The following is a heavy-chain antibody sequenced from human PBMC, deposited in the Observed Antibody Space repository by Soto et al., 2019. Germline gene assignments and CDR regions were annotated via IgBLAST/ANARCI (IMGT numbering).Heavy chain of an antibody. CDR2: TSGSGGST. D-gene: IGHD5-12*01. Sequence: EVQLLESGGGLVQPGGSLRLSCAVSGFTFSSCAMTWVRQAPGKGLEWVSATSGSGGSTYYADSVKGRFTISRDNSKNTLYLQMNSLRAEDTAVYYCAKDQVDVVATSKDAFDVWGQGTMVAVSS. J-gene: IGHJ3*01. CDR1: GFTFSSCA. V-gene: IGHV3-23*01. CDR3: AKDQVDVVATSKDAFDV.